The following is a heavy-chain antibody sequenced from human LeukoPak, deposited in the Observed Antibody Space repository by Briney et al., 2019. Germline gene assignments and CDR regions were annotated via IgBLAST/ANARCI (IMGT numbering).Heavy chain of an antibody. D-gene: IGHD2-2*01. Sequence: GGSLRLSCAASGFTFSSYAMHWVRQAPGKGLEWVAVISYDGSNKYYADSVKGRFTISRDNSKNTLYLQMNSLRAEDTAVYYCARDLVGYALGIMDVWGKGTTVTVSS. CDR2: ISYDGSNK. V-gene: IGHV3-30*04. CDR3: ARDLVGYALGIMDV. CDR1: GFTFSSYA. J-gene: IGHJ6*04.